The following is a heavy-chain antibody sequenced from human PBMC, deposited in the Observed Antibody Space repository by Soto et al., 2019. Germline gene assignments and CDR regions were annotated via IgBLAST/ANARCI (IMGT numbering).Heavy chain of an antibody. CDR1: GGTFSSYA. J-gene: IGHJ4*02. Sequence: VASVKVSCKASGGTFSSYALSWVRQAPGQGLEWMGGIIPIFGTANYAQKFQGRVTITADESTSTAYMELSSLRSEDTAVYYCARDSSSLFDYWGQGTLVTVSS. D-gene: IGHD6-19*01. CDR3: ARDSSSLFDY. CDR2: IIPIFGTA. V-gene: IGHV1-69*13.